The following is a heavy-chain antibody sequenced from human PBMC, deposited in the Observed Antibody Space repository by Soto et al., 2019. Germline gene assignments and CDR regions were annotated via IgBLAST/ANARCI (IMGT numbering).Heavy chain of an antibody. D-gene: IGHD6-19*01. J-gene: IGHJ6*02. V-gene: IGHV3-11*01. Sequence: GGSLRLSCTASGFTFSDYYMSWIRQAPGKGLEWLAYISGSGSTTYYTDSVKGRFAISRDNARTSLYLQINSLRVEDSAVYYCASDRSSGWDQGYGMDVWGQGTTVTVSS. CDR3: ASDRSSGWDQGYGMDV. CDR2: ISGSGSTT. CDR1: GFTFSDYY.